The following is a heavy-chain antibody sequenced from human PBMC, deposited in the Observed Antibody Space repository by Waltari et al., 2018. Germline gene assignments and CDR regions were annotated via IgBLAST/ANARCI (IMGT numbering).Heavy chain of an antibody. CDR1: GYSISSGYY. Sequence: QVQLQESGPGLVKPSETLSLTCAVSGYSISSGYYWGWIRQPPGKGLEWIGSIYHSGSTYYNPPLKIRVTISVDTSKNQFSLKLSSVTAADTAVYYCARQGMSGYDVRDDYWGQGTLVTVSS. CDR3: ARQGMSGYDVRDDY. J-gene: IGHJ4*02. D-gene: IGHD5-12*01. V-gene: IGHV4-38-2*01. CDR2: IYHSGST.